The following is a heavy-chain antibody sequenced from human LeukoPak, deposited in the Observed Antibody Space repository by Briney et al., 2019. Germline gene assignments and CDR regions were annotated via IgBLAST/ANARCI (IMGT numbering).Heavy chain of an antibody. CDR1: GYSISSGYY. J-gene: IGHJ2*01. CDR3: ASGSNIAAIRYFDL. V-gene: IGHV4-38-2*02. CDR2: IYHSGST. Sequence: SETLSLTCTVSGYSISSGYYWGWIRPPPGKGLEWIGSIYHSGSTNYNPSLKSRVTISVDTSKNQFSLKLSSVTAADTAVYFCASGSNIAAIRYFDLWGRGTLVTVSS. D-gene: IGHD6-25*01.